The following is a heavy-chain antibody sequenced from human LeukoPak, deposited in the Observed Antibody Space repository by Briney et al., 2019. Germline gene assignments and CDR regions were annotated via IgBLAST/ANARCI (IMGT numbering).Heavy chain of an antibody. CDR1: GGSISSGGYS. Sequence: PSQTLSLTCAVSGGSISSGGYSWSWIRQPPGKGLEWIGYIYHSGSTYYNPSLKSRVTISVDRSKNQFSLKLSPVTAADTAVYYCARAGSGWYGSYYYYYGMDVWGQGTTVTVSS. J-gene: IGHJ6*02. CDR2: IYHSGST. D-gene: IGHD6-19*01. V-gene: IGHV4-30-2*01. CDR3: ARAGSGWYGSYYYYYGMDV.